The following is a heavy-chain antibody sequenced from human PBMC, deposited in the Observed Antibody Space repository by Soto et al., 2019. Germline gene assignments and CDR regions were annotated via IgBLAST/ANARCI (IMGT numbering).Heavy chain of an antibody. CDR2: IRSKAYGGTT. CDR3: TRDRKSSSAWLYYFYGMDV. J-gene: IGHJ6*02. CDR1: GFTFGDYA. Sequence: PGWSLRLSCTASGFTFGDYAMSWFRQAPGKGLEWVGFIRSKAYGGTTEYAASVKGRFTISRDDSKSIAYLQMNSLKTEDTAVYYRTRDRKSSSAWLYYFYGMDVWGQGTTATVSS. V-gene: IGHV3-49*03. D-gene: IGHD6-19*01.